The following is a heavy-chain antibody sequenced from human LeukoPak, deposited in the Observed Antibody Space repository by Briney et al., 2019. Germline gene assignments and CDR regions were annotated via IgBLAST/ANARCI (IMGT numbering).Heavy chain of an antibody. CDR2: INPNSGGT. J-gene: IGHJ4*02. CDR3: ARYASVVVVPAAISFIDY. D-gene: IGHD2-2*01. V-gene: IGHV1-2*02. CDR1: GYTFTGYY. Sequence: GASVKVSCKASGYTFTGYYMHWVRQAPGQGLAWVGWINPNSGGTNYAQNFQGRVTMTRDTSISTAYMELSRLRSDDTAVYYCARYASVVVVPAAISFIDYWGQGTLVTVSS.